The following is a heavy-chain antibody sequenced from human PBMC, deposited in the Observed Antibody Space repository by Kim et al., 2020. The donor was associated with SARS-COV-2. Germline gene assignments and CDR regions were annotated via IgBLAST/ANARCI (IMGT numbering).Heavy chain of an antibody. J-gene: IGHJ4*02. Sequence: GGSLRLSCAASGFSFEDHAMHWVRQAPGKGLEWVSGISWNGGSLGYADSVKGRFTISRHNTKNSLYLQMNSLRAEDTALYYCARGQYYGSGSPDYWGQGT. CDR2: ISWNGGSL. D-gene: IGHD3-10*01. CDR3: ARGQYYGSGSPDY. CDR1: GFSFEDHA. V-gene: IGHV3-9*01.